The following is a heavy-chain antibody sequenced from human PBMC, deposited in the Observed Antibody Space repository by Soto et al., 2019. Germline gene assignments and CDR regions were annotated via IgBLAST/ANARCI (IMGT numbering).Heavy chain of an antibody. Sequence: GGSLRLSCAASGFTFSSYGMHWVRQAPGKGLEWVAVIWYDGSNKYYADSVKGRFTISRDNSKNTLYLQMNSLRAEDTAVYYCARDPPIAAAPHAFDIWGQGTMVTVSS. V-gene: IGHV3-33*01. D-gene: IGHD6-13*01. CDR1: GFTFSSYG. CDR2: IWYDGSNK. J-gene: IGHJ3*02. CDR3: ARDPPIAAAPHAFDI.